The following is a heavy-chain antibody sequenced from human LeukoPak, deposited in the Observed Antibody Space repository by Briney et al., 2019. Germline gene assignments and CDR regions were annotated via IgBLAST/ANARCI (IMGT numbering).Heavy chain of an antibody. CDR1: GHTLTELS. CDR2: FDPEDGET. CDR3: ATLYCSSTSCYAAWFDP. J-gene: IGHJ5*02. V-gene: IGHV1-24*01. D-gene: IGHD2-2*01. Sequence: GASVKASCKISGHTLTELSMHWVRQAPGKGLEWMGGFDPEDGETIYAQKLQGRVTMTEDTSTDTAYMELSSLRSEDTAVYYCATLYCSSTSCYAAWFDPWGQGTLVTVSS.